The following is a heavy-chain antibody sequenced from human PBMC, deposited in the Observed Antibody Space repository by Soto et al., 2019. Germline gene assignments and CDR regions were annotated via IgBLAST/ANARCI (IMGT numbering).Heavy chain of an antibody. D-gene: IGHD6-19*01. CDR1: GGSFSGYY. J-gene: IGHJ4*02. Sequence: SEILSLTCAVYGGSFSGYYWSWIRQPPGKGLEWIGEINHSGSTNYNPSLKSRVTISVDTSKNQFSLKLTSVTAADTAVYYCARHVAGYSSGLDYWGQGTMVTVSS. CDR3: ARHVAGYSSGLDY. V-gene: IGHV4-34*01. CDR2: INHSGST.